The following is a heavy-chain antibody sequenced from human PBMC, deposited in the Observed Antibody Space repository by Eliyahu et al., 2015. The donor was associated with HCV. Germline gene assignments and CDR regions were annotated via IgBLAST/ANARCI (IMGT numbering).Heavy chain of an antibody. D-gene: IGHD1-14*01. Sequence: EVQLLESGGGLVQPGGSLRLSCAAXGFTXXSYAMSWVRQAPGKGLEWLAAISAIXDSLFYADPVKGRFTVSRDNFKSSLYLQMDSLRAEDTAVYYCARETGHPPYFDFWGQGTLVTVSS. CDR2: ISAIXDSL. V-gene: IGHV3-23*01. CDR3: ARETGHPPYFDF. J-gene: IGHJ4*02. CDR1: GFTXXSYA.